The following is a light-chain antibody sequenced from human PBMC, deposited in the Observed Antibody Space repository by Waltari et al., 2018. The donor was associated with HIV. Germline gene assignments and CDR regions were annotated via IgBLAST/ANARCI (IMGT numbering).Light chain of an antibody. CDR1: SLSKPY. CDR3: QSSDTSGTSVI. CDR2: KDN. Sequence: SSDLTQPPSVSVSPGQPATSTCSGDSLSKPYNSLYKQRPGQAPVLLISKDNKRPSGIPERFSGSTSGTTVTLAISRVQPDDEADYYCQSSDTSGTSVIFGGGTKLTVL. J-gene: IGLJ2*01. V-gene: IGLV3-25*03.